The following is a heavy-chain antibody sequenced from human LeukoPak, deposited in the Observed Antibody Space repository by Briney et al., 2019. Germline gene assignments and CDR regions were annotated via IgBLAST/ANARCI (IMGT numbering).Heavy chain of an antibody. D-gene: IGHD3-22*01. CDR2: IRSNGGST. V-gene: IGHV3-64D*06. CDR3: VPYYYDSSGYPDF. CDR1: GFTLSSYS. Sequence: PGGSLRLSCSASGFTLSSYSMHWVRQAPGKGLEYVSAIRSNGGSTYYADSVKGRFTISRDNSKNTLYLQMSSLRVEDTAVYYCVPYYYDSSGYPDFWGQGTLVTVSS. J-gene: IGHJ4*02.